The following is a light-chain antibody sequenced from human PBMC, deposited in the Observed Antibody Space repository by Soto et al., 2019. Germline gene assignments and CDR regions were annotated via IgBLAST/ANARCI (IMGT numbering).Light chain of an antibody. CDR1: QAISNF. J-gene: IGKJ2*01. CDR3: QIYETVPLA. V-gene: IGKV1-27*01. CDR2: AAS. Sequence: DIQMTQSPSSLSASVGDRVTITCRASQAISNFLGWYQQKPGKAPKLLIYAASTLQSGVPSRFSASGSGTDFTLTISRLQPEDVASYYCQIYETVPLAFAQGTKVEIK.